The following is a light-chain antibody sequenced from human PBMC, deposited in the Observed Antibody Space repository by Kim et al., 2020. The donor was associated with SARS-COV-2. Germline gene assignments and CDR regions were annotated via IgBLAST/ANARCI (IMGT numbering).Light chain of an antibody. Sequence: DIVMTQSPLSLPVTPGGPASISCRSSQSLLHGSGYNYLDWYLQKPGQSPQLLIYLGSNRASGVPDRFSGSGSGTDFTLKISRVEAEDVGVYYCKQPLQTPWTFGQGTKVDIK. V-gene: IGKV2-28*01. CDR1: QSLLHGSGYNY. CDR2: LGS. J-gene: IGKJ1*01. CDR3: KQPLQTPWT.